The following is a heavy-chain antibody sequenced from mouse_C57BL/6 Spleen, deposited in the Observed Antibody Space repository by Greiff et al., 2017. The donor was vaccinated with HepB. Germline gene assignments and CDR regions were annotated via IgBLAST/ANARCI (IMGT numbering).Heavy chain of an antibody. Sequence: EVMLVESGGGLVKPGGSLKLSCAASGFTFSDYGMHWVRQAPEKGLEWVAYISSGSSTIYYADTVKGRFTISRDNAKNTLFLQMTSLRSEDTAMYYCARSYDYDDGWYFDVWGTGTTVTVSS. J-gene: IGHJ1*03. V-gene: IGHV5-17*01. CDR3: ARSYDYDDGWYFDV. CDR1: GFTFSDYG. CDR2: ISSGSSTI. D-gene: IGHD2-4*01.